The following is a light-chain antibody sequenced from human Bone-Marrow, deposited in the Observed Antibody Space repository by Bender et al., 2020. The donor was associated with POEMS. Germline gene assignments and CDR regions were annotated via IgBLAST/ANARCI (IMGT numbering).Light chain of an antibody. J-gene: IGLJ3*02. CDR2: DVR. CDR3: CSYAGSYTVM. V-gene: IGLV2-14*03. Sequence: QSALTQPASVSGSPGQSITISCTGTSSDVGVYNYVSWYQQHPGKTPKLLITDVRNRPSGVSNRFSGSESGNTASLTISGLQVEDEAVYYCCSYAGSYTVMFGGGTKLSVL. CDR1: SSDVGVYNY.